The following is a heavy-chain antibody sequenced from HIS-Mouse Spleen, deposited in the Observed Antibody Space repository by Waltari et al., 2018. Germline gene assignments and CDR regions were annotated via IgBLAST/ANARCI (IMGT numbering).Heavy chain of an antibody. CDR2: IYYSGST. V-gene: IGHV4-39*07. Sequence: QLQLQESGPGLVKPSETLSLTCTVPGCSIGSSCYYRGWTRQPPGKGLEWIGSIYYSGSTYYNPSLKSRVTISVDTSKNQFSLKLSSVTAADTAVYYCAREIPYSSSWYDWYFDLWGRGTLVTVSS. CDR1: GCSIGSSCYY. D-gene: IGHD6-13*01. J-gene: IGHJ2*01. CDR3: AREIPYSSSWYDWYFDL.